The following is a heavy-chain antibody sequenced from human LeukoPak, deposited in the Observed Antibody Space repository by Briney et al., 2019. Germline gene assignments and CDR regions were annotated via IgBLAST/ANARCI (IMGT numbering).Heavy chain of an antibody. CDR1: GFSFDDYA. CDR3: ARERSMSVDY. Sequence: GGSLRLSCAASGFSFDDYAMHWVRQTPGKGLEWVSGISWNSGTIGYADSVKGRFTISRDNSKNTLYLQMNSLRAEDTAVYYCARERSMSVDYWGQGTLVTVSS. CDR2: ISWNSGTI. V-gene: IGHV3-9*01. D-gene: IGHD6-6*01. J-gene: IGHJ4*02.